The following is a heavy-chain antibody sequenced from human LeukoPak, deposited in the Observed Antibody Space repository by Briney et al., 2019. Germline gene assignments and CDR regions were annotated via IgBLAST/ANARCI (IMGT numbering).Heavy chain of an antibody. D-gene: IGHD1-26*01. V-gene: IGHV3-7*03. CDR1: GFTFSNFW. CDR3: AARSSGNPYF. Sequence: GESLRLSCTASGFTFSNFWMGWVRQAPGKGLEWVANIKQDETEKFYLGSVKGRFTISRDNAKNSLYLQMNSLRVEDTALYYCAARSSGNPYFWGQGTLVTVSS. CDR2: IKQDETEK. J-gene: IGHJ4*02.